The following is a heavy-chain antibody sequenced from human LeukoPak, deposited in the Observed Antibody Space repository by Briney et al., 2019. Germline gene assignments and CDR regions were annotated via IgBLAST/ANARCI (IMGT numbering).Heavy chain of an antibody. D-gene: IGHD3-10*01. V-gene: IGHV1-69*13. Sequence: SVRVSCKASGGTFSSYAISWVRQAPGQGLEWMGGIIPIFGTANYAQKFQGRVTITADESTSTAYMELSSLRSEDTAVYYCARTGFGDAYVPFDYWGQGTLVTVSS. J-gene: IGHJ4*02. CDR1: GGTFSSYA. CDR2: IIPIFGTA. CDR3: ARTGFGDAYVPFDY.